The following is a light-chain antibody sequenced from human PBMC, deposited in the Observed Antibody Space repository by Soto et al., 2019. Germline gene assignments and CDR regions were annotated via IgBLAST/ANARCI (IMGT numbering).Light chain of an antibody. V-gene: IGLV2-18*01. J-gene: IGLJ1*01. Sequence: QSALTQPPSVSGSPGQPVTISCTGTSSDVGYYNRVSWYQQPPGTAPKLLIYEVSNRPSGVPDRFSGSKSGNTASLTISGLQAEDEADYYCSLYTSSTFYVFGTGTKVTVL. CDR1: SSDVGYYNR. CDR3: SLYTSSTFYV. CDR2: EVS.